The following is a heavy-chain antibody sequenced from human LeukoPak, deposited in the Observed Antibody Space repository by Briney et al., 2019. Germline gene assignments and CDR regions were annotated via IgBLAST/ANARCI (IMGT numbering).Heavy chain of an antibody. CDR2: IKWNGSIT. J-gene: IGHJ4*02. D-gene: IGHD1-1*01. V-gene: IGHV3-20*04. CDR1: GFTFDDFG. Sequence: GGSLRLSCTTSGFTFDDFGLSWVRQAPGKGLEWVSSIKWNGSITPYADSVRGRFTISRDNDKNSLYLQMNSLKVEDTALYYCTRDETGIDYWGPGTLVTVSS. CDR3: TRDETGIDY.